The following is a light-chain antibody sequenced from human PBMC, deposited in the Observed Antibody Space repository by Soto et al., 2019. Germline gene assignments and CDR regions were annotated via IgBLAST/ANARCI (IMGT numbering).Light chain of an antibody. CDR3: QQYNSYSWT. CDR2: ETS. V-gene: IGKV1-5*03. J-gene: IGKJ1*01. Sequence: IRTSQSPSSLSASIGDRVTITCRASQSVNRWLAWYQQKPGKAPKLLIYETSSLESGVPSRFGGSGSGTEFTLTISSLQPDDFAIYYCQQYNSYSWTFGQGTKVDI. CDR1: QSVNRW.